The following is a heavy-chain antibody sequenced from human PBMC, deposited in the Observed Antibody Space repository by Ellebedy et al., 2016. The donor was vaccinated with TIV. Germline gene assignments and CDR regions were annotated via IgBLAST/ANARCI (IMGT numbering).Heavy chain of an antibody. J-gene: IGHJ4*02. D-gene: IGHD5-18*01. CDR2: ISSSSSYI. CDR1: GFTFSSYG. Sequence: GESLKISXAASGFTFSSYGMNWVRQAPGKGLEWVSSISSSSSYIYYADSVKGRFTISRDNAKNSLYLQMNSLRAEDTAVYYCARGDVDTAAPLGYWGQGTLVTVSS. CDR3: ARGDVDTAAPLGY. V-gene: IGHV3-21*01.